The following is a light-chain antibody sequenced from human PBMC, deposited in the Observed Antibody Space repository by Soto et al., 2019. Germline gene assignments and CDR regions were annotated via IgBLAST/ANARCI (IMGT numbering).Light chain of an antibody. V-gene: IGLV2-14*03. J-gene: IGLJ1*01. CDR3: SSYTTSSPLGV. CDR1: SSDVGGYEY. Sequence: QPVLTQPASVSGSPGQSITISCTGTSSDVGGYEYVSWYQQHPGKAPKRIIYDVSDRPSGVSNRFSGSKSGNTASLAISGLQAEDEADYYCSSYTTSSPLGVFGTGTKLTVL. CDR2: DVS.